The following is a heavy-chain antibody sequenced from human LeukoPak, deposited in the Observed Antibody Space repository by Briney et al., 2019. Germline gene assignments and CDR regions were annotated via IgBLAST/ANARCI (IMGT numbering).Heavy chain of an antibody. V-gene: IGHV3-21*01. J-gene: IGHJ4*02. CDR2: ISSSSSYI. CDR1: GFTFSSYS. D-gene: IGHD3-22*01. CDR3: ARDSRGYNYYDSSGYSFDY. Sequence: GGSLRLSCAASGFTFSSYSMNWVRQAPGKGLEWVSSISSSSSYIYYADSVKGRFTISRDNAKNSLYLQMNSLRAEDTAVYYCARDSRGYNYYDSSGYSFDYWGQGTLVTVSS.